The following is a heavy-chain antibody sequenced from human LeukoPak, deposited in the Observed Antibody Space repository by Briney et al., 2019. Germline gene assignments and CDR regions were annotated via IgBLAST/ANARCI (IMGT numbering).Heavy chain of an antibody. CDR3: ARGRYSSSWLRFDP. CDR1: GGSFSGYY. D-gene: IGHD6-13*01. CDR2: IYYSGST. Sequence: SETLSLICAVYGGSFSGYYWGWIRQPPGKGLEWIGSIYYSGSTYYNPSLKSRVTISVDTSKNQFSLKLSSVTAADTAVYYCARGRYSSSWLRFDPWGQGTLVTVSS. V-gene: IGHV4-34*01. J-gene: IGHJ5*02.